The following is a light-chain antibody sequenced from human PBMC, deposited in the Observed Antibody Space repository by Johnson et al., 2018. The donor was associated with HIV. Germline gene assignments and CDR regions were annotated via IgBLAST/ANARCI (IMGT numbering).Light chain of an antibody. CDR2: DNN. V-gene: IGLV1-51*01. Sequence: QSVLTQPPSVSAAPGQKVTISCSASSSNIVNIYISWYQHVPGTAPKLLIYDNNKRPSGIPDRFSGSKSGTSATLGITGLQTGDEADYYCGTWDSSLSAGFYVFGTGTKVTVL. CDR1: SSNIVNIY. CDR3: GTWDSSLSAGFYV. J-gene: IGLJ1*01.